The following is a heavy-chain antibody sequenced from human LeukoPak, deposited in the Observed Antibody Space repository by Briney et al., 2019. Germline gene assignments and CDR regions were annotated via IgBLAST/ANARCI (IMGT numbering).Heavy chain of an antibody. V-gene: IGHV3-30*18. D-gene: IGHD6-19*01. Sequence: GGSLRLFCAASGFTFSSYGMHWVRQAPGKGLEWVAVISYDGSNKYYADSVKGRFTISRDNSKNTLYLQMNSLRAEDTAVYYCAKEVAVAWDDWGQGTLVTVSS. CDR2: ISYDGSNK. J-gene: IGHJ4*02. CDR1: GFTFSSYG. CDR3: AKEVAVAWDD.